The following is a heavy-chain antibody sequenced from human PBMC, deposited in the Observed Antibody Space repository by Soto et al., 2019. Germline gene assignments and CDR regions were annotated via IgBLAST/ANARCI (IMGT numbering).Heavy chain of an antibody. CDR1: GVPIISYR. Sequence: PGRSQRLPCPVSGVPIISYRRHWVRQAKRKGLVWVSHINTDGSSTNYADSVKGRFTISRDTAQNTLYLQMNSLRAEDTAVYYCVRERPGNQHYFDYWGQGNMVTGSS. V-gene: IGHV3-74*01. CDR3: VRERPGNQHYFDY. D-gene: IGHD2-2*01. J-gene: IGHJ4*02. CDR2: INTDGSST.